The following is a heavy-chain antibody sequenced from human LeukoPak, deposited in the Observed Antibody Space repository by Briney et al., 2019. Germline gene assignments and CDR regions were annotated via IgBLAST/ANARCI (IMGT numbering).Heavy chain of an antibody. CDR2: ISYDGSNK. CDR1: GFTFSSYN. Sequence: GGSLRLSCVASGFTFSSYNMHWVRQAPGKGLEWVAVISYDGSNKYYADSVRGRFTISRDNSKNTLYLQMNNLTAEDTAVYYCARSGVATIHYWGQGTLVTVSS. D-gene: IGHD5-24*01. V-gene: IGHV3-30*14. CDR3: ARSGVATIHY. J-gene: IGHJ4*02.